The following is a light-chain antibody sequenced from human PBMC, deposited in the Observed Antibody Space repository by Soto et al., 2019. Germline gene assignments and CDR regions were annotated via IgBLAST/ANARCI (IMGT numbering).Light chain of an antibody. CDR2: DAS. J-gene: IGKJ3*01. CDR1: QSISSC. CDR3: QPYSSYSPCA. V-gene: IGKV1-5*01. Sequence: DIQMIQSPSTLSTSVGDRVTITCRASQSISSCLAWYQQKPGKAPKLLIYDASSLESGVPSRFSGSGSGTEFTLTISSLQSDDITTYYCQPYSSYSPCAFGPGTKVDSK.